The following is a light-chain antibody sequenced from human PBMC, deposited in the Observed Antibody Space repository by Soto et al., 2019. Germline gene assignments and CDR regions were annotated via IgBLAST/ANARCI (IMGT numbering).Light chain of an antibody. Sequence: SVLTQPASLSGSPGQSITISCPGNSSDVGGYNYVSWYQQHPGKAPKLMIYDVSNRPSGVSNRFSGSKSGNTASLTISGLQAEDEADYYCSSYTSSSVVFGGGTKVTVL. CDR3: SSYTSSSVV. J-gene: IGLJ2*01. CDR2: DVS. CDR1: SSDVGGYNY. V-gene: IGLV2-14*01.